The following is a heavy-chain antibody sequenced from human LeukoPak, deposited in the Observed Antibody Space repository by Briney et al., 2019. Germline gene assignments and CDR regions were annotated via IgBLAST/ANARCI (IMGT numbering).Heavy chain of an antibody. V-gene: IGHV4-59*01. D-gene: IGHD6-13*01. Sequence: SETLSLTCTVSNGPINTYQWSWIRQPPGKGLEWIGNIHYSGSANYNPSLKSRVIISVDTSKNQFSLKLSSVTAADTAVYYCARGLRRSSSWDYYYYMDVWGKGTTVTVSS. CDR3: ARGLRRSSSWDYYYYMDV. CDR2: IHYSGSA. CDR1: NGPINTYQ. J-gene: IGHJ6*03.